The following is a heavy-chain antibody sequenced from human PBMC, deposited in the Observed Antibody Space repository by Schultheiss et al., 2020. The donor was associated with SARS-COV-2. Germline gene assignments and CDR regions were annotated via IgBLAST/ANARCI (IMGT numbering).Heavy chain of an antibody. CDR1: GGTFSSYA. V-gene: IGHV1-69*13. Sequence: SVKVSCKASGGTFSSYAISWVRQAPGQGLEWMGGIIPIFGTANYAQKFQGRVTITADESTSTAYMELSSLRSEDTAVYYCTTDSLTYYDFWSARFYYYYYMDVWGKGTTVTVSS. CDR3: TTDSLTYYDFWSARFYYYYYMDV. D-gene: IGHD3-3*01. CDR2: IIPIFGTA. J-gene: IGHJ6*03.